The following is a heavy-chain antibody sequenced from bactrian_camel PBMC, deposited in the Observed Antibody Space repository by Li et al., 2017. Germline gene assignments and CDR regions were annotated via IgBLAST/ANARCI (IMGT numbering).Heavy chain of an antibody. D-gene: IGHD5*01. CDR1: GDTYLYNG. V-gene: IGHV3S63*01. CDR2: IYTGSSAGRT. J-gene: IGHJ6*01. CDR3: AADSVGPAAGPPTAGDFAY. Sequence: QVQLVESGGGSVQAGGSLNLSCVASGDTYLYNGVGWFRQGPGKEREGVALIYTGSSAGRTAYADSVQGRFTISRDNAKNTVYLQMNSLKPEDTAMYYCAADSVGPAAGPPTAGDFAYWGQGTQVTVS.